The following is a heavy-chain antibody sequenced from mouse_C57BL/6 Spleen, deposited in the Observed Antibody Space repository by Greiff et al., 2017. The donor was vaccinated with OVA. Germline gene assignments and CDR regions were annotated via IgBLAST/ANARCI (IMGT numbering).Heavy chain of an antibody. CDR2: IWRGGST. CDR3: AKENGYPGGAMDY. J-gene: IGHJ4*01. CDR1: GFSLTSYG. V-gene: IGHV2-5*01. Sequence: QVQLQQSGPGLVQPSQSLSITCTVSGFSLTSYGVHWVRQSPGKGLEWLGVIWRGGSTDYNAAFMSRLSTTKDNSKSQVFFKMNSLQADDTAIYYCAKENGYPGGAMDYWGQGTSVTVSS. D-gene: IGHD2-2*01.